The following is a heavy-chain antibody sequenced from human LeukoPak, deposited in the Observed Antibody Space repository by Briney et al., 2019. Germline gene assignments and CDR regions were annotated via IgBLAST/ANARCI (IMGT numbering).Heavy chain of an antibody. Sequence: SQTLSLTCTVSGGSISSGSYYWSWIRQPAGKGLEWIGRIYTSGSTNYNPSLKSRVTLSVDTSKNQFSLKLSSVTAADTAVYYCARGYYGSGSYYLHDYWGQGTLVTVSS. CDR2: IYTSGST. J-gene: IGHJ4*02. CDR1: GGSISSGSYY. CDR3: ARGYYGSGSYYLHDY. V-gene: IGHV4-61*02. D-gene: IGHD3-10*01.